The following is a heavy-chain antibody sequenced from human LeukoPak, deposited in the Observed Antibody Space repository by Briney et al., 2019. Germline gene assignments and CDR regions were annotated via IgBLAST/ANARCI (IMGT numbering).Heavy chain of an antibody. J-gene: IGHJ3*02. CDR1: GFTFSDHY. D-gene: IGHD3-10*01. V-gene: IGHV3-11*05. CDR3: AREGVRGSRAIDAFDI. Sequence: GGSLRLSCAASGFTFSDHYMSWIGQAPGKGLEGVSYISSRSKYTDYADSVEGRFTISRDNAKNLLYLQMNSLRAEDTAVYYCAREGVRGSRAIDAFDIWGQGTMVTVSS. CDR2: ISSRSKYT.